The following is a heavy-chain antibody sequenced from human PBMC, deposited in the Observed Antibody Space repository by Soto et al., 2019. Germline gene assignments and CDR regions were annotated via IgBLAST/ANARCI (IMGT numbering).Heavy chain of an antibody. CDR1: GGSVSSDSYY. CDR2: NNYSGST. D-gene: IGHD2-21*01. Sequence: QVQLQESGPGLVKPSETLSLTCTVSGGSVSSDSYYWSWNRQPPGKGLEGIGYNNYSGSTNYNPSLKSRVTISLETSTNQLSQRLMSVTAADKAVYYCASRVVVSGVIAPWGQGTLVTVSS. V-gene: IGHV4-61*01. CDR3: ASRVVVSGVIAP. J-gene: IGHJ5*02.